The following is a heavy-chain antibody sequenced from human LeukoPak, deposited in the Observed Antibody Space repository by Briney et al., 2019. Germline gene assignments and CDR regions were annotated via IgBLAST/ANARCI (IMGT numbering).Heavy chain of an antibody. CDR3: AKDGYDILTGYYLAPGY. CDR1: GFTFSSYA. CDR2: ISGSGGST. Sequence: GGSLRLSCAASGFTFSSYAMSWVRQAPGKWLEWVSAISGSGGSTYYADSVKGRFTISRDNSKNTLYLQMNSLRAEDTAVYYCAKDGYDILTGYYLAPGYWGQGTLVTVSS. V-gene: IGHV3-23*01. D-gene: IGHD3-9*01. J-gene: IGHJ4*02.